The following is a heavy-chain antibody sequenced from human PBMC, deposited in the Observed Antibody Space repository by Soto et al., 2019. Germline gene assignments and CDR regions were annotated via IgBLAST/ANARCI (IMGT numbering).Heavy chain of an antibody. D-gene: IGHD4-17*01. CDR3: ATILHSYGTNWVDS. Sequence: SETLSLTCNVSGASVTNDRYYWSWIRQPPGKGLEWIGYIYYTGTTHYNPSVKSRVSMLLDTSKDQFSLKLTSVTVADTAIYYCATILHSYGTNWVDSWGQGTLVTV. V-gene: IGHV4-30-4*01. CDR2: IYYTGTT. CDR1: GASVTNDRYY. J-gene: IGHJ5*01.